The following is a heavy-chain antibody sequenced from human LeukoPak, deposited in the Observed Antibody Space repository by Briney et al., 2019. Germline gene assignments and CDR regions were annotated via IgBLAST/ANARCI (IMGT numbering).Heavy chain of an antibody. CDR2: IWYDGSNK. CDR1: GFTLSSYG. Sequence: PGGSLRLSCAASGFTLSSYGMPWVRQAPGKGLEWVAVIWYDGSNKYYADSVKGRFTISRDNSKNTLYLQMNSLRAEDTAVYYCAKDFNGFWSGYYPDPAFDIWGQGTMVTVSS. J-gene: IGHJ3*02. CDR3: AKDFNGFWSGYYPDPAFDI. D-gene: IGHD3-3*01. V-gene: IGHV3-33*06.